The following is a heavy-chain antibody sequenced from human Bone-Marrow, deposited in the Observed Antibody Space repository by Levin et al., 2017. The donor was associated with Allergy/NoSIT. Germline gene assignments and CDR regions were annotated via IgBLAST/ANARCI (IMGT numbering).Heavy chain of an antibody. CDR1: GFTFSSYD. J-gene: IGHJ4*02. V-gene: IGHV3-13*04. CDR2: IGTAGDT. Sequence: GGSLRLSCAASGFTFSSYDMHWVRQATGKGLEWVSAIGTAGDTYYPGSVKGRFTISRENAKNSLYLQMNSLRAGDTAVYYCARGATGGVFDYWGQGTLVTVSS. D-gene: IGHD5-12*01. CDR3: ARGATGGVFDY.